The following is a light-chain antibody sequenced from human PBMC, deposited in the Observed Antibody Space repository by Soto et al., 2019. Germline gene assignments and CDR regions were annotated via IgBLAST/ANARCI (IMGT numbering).Light chain of an antibody. CDR1: QSLVYSDGNTY. CDR2: QVS. CDR3: VQFAHFPRT. Sequence: DIVLTQTPLSSPVTLGQPASISCRSSQSLVYSDGNTYLSWLQQRPGQPPRLLIYQVSNRFSGAPDRFNDSGAGTDFTLKISRVEAEDVGVYYCVQFAHFPRTFGQGTKVEIK. J-gene: IGKJ1*01. V-gene: IGKV2-24*01.